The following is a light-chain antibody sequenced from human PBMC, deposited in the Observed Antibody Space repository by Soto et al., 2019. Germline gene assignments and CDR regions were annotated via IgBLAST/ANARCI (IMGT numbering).Light chain of an antibody. Sequence: QSVLTQPSSVSGSPGQSITISCTGTSSDGGKFNFVSWYQQHPGKAPKFIIYEGTKRPSGVSNRFSGSKSGNTASLTISGLQPKDEAEYFCCSYAGRTTYVFGTGTKVTVL. J-gene: IGLJ1*01. V-gene: IGLV2-23*01. CDR3: CSYAGRTTYV. CDR2: EGT. CDR1: SSDGGKFNF.